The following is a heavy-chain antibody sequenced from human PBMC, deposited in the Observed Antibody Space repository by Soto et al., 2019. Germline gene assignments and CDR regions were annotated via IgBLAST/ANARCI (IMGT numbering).Heavy chain of an antibody. CDR3: ARQGSSWYEGYFDY. CDR1: GGSISSSSYY. Sequence: SETLSLTCTVSGGSISSSSYYWGWIRQPPGKGLEWIGSIYYSGSTYYNPSLKSRVTISVDTSKNQFSLKLSSVTAADTAVYYCARQGSSWYEGYFDYWGQGTLVTVSS. CDR2: IYYSGST. V-gene: IGHV4-39*01. J-gene: IGHJ4*02. D-gene: IGHD6-13*01.